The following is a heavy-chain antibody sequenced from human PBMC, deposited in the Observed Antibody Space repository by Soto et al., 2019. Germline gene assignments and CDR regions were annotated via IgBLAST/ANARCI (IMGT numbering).Heavy chain of an antibody. CDR2: IYYGGST. D-gene: IGHD2-2*02. Sequence: SETLSLTCTVSGGSVSSGSYYWNWIRQPPGKGLEWIGYIYYGGSTNYNPSLKSRVTISVDTSKNQFSLKLSSVTAADTAVYYCAREAAIRDMDVWGQGTTVTVSS. CDR3: AREAAIRDMDV. J-gene: IGHJ6*02. CDR1: GGSVSSGSYY. V-gene: IGHV4-61*01.